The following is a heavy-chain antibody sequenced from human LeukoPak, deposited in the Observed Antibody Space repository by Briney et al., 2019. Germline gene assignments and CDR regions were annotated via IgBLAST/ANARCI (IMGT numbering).Heavy chain of an antibody. D-gene: IGHD5-24*01. CDR3: ARLGSRHGHNWGDL. CDR2: IYPGDSDT. V-gene: IGHV5-51*01. J-gene: IGHJ5*02. Sequence: GGSLKISCKGSGYSFSSYWIGWVRQMPGKGLEWMGIIYPGDSDTRYSPSFQGQVTISADKSISTAYLQWSSLKASDTAMYYCARLGSRHGHNWGDLWGQGTQVSVSS. CDR1: GYSFSSYW.